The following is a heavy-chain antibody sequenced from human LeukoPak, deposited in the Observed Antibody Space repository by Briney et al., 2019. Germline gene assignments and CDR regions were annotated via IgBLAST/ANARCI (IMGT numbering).Heavy chain of an antibody. V-gene: IGHV3-64*04. CDR1: GFTFSRYA. J-gene: IGHJ6*02. CDR2: ISSNGGST. D-gene: IGHD3-3*01. CDR3: AKFSPTPLLNYYYYGMDV. Sequence: PGGSLRLSCSASGFTFSRYAMHWVRQAPGKGLEYVSAISSNGGSTYYADSVKGRFTISRDNSTNTLYLQMNSLRAEDTAVYYCAKFSPTPLLNYYYYGMDVWGQGTTVTVSS.